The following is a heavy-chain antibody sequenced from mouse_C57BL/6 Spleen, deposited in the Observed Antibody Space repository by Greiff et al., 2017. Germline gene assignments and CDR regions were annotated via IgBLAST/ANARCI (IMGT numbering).Heavy chain of an antibody. Sequence: QVHVKQSGPELVKPGASVTISCKASGYAFSSSWMNWVKQRPGKGLEWIGRIYPGDGDTNYNGKFKGKATLTADKSSSTAYMQLSSLTSEDSAVYICARSPGTSAWFAYWGQGTLVTVSA. CDR1: GYAFSSSW. V-gene: IGHV1-82*01. J-gene: IGHJ3*01. D-gene: IGHD3-3*01. CDR3: ARSPGTSAWFAY. CDR2: IYPGDGDT.